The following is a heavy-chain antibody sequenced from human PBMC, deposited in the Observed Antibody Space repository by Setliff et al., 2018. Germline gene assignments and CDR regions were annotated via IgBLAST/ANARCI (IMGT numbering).Heavy chain of an antibody. D-gene: IGHD3-10*01. CDR2: FDPEDGET. CDR1: GYTLTELS. CDR3: AKSYGSGSYRPLFDY. V-gene: IGHV1-24*01. J-gene: IGHJ4*02. Sequence: GASVKVSCKVSGYTLTELSMHWVRQAPGKGLEWMGGFDPEDGETIYAQKFQGRVTMTEDTSTDTAYMELSSLRSEDTAVYYCAKSYGSGSYRPLFDYWGQGTLVTVSS.